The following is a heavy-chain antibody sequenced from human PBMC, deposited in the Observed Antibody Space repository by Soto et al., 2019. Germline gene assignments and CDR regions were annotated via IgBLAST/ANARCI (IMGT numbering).Heavy chain of an antibody. CDR3: ARHIVVRYYYDSSAQRWFDP. CDR1: GGSISSSSYY. CDR2: IYHSGST. D-gene: IGHD3-22*01. Sequence: SETLSLTCTVSGGSISSSSYYWGWIRQPPGKGLEWIGSIYHSGSTYYNPSLKSRVTISVDTSKNQFSLKLSSVTAADTAVYYCARHIVVRYYYDSSAQRWFDPWGQGTLVTVSS. J-gene: IGHJ5*02. V-gene: IGHV4-39*01.